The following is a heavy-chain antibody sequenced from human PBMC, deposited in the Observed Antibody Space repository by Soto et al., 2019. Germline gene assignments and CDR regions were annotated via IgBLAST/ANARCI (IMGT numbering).Heavy chain of an antibody. CDR1: GFTFSSYG. J-gene: IGHJ6*03. CDR2: IWYDGSNK. CDR3: ARVGGGRYYYYYYYMDV. V-gene: IGHV3-33*01. Sequence: GGSLRLSCAASGFTFSSYGMHWVRQAPGKGLEWVAVIWYDGSNKYYADSVKGRFTISRDNSKNTLYLQMNSLRAEDTAVYYCARVGGGRYYYYYYYMDVWGKGTTVTVSS. D-gene: IGHD2-15*01.